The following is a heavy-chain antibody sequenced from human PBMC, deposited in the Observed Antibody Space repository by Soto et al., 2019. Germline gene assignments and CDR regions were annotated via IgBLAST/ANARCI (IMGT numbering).Heavy chain of an antibody. CDR3: AYYYDSSGYPHGFFQH. CDR1: GLTSSNYA. V-gene: IGHV3-23*01. CDR2: IGGRDDST. D-gene: IGHD3-22*01. J-gene: IGHJ1*01. Sequence: EVQLLESGGGLVQPGGFLRLSWATSGLTSSNYAMSWVRQAPGKGLEWVSSIGGRDDSTYYAESVQGRFTISRDISKNALYLHMNSLRVDDTAIYYCAYYYDSSGYPHGFFQHWGQGTLVTVSS.